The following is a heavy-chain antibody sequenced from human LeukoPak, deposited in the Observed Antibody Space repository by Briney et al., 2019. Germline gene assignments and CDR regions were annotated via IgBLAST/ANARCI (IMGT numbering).Heavy chain of an antibody. CDR3: ARQNDFRLDY. V-gene: IGHV5-51*01. J-gene: IGHJ4*02. CDR2: IYPGDSDT. CDR1: GYTFTAYW. D-gene: IGHD3-3*01. Sequence: GESLKISCKGSGYTFTAYWIGWVRQMPGKGLEWMGIIYPGDSDTRYSPSLQGQVTISVDTSIGTAYLQWSSLKASDTAIYYCARQNDFRLDYWGQGTLVTVSS.